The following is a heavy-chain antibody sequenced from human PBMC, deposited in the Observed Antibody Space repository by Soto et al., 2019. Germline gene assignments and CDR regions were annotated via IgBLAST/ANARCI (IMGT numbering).Heavy chain of an antibody. D-gene: IGHD2-2*01. J-gene: IGHJ6*02. Sequence: QVQLVQSGAEVKKPGSSVKVSCKASGGTFGSYAISWVRQAPGQGLEWMGGSIPIPGTANYEQKFQGRVTIAADESTSTAYMELSSLRSEDTAVYYCARSQGSSTSLEIYYYYYYGMDVWGQGTTVTVSS. CDR3: ARSQGSSTSLEIYYYYYYGMDV. CDR2: SIPIPGTA. V-gene: IGHV1-69*01. CDR1: GGTFGSYA.